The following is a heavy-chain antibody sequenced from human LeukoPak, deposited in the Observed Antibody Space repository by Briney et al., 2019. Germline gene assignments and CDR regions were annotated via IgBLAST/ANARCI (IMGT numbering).Heavy chain of an antibody. J-gene: IGHJ4*02. V-gene: IGHV3-23*01. D-gene: IGHD6-19*01. CDR3: ARDSSGWEGGFDY. CDR1: GFAFSSYA. Sequence: GGSLRLSCAASGFAFSSYAMSWVRQAPGKGLEWVSAISGSGGSTYYADSVKGRFTISRDNSKNTLYLQMNSLRAEDTAVYYCARDSSGWEGGFDYWGQGTLVTVSS. CDR2: ISGSGGST.